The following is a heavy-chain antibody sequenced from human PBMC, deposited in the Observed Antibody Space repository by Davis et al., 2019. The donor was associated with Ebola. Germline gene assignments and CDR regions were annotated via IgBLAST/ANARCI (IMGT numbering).Heavy chain of an antibody. CDR2: ISAYNGNT. J-gene: IGHJ5*02. V-gene: IGHV1-18*04. D-gene: IGHD2-2*01. Sequence: AASVKVSCKASGYTFTGYYIHWVRQAPGQGLEWMGWISAYNGNTNYAQKLQGRVTMATDTSTSTAYMELRSLRSDDTAVYYCARDYYVVPAAIWVSGFDPWGQGTLVTVSS. CDR3: ARDYYVVPAAIWVSGFDP. CDR1: GYTFTGYY.